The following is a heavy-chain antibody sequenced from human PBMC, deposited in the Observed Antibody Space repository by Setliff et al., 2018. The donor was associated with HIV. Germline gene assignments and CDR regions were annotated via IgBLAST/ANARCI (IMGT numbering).Heavy chain of an antibody. CDR3: ARELYGGNSRPFDY. CDR1: GGSVISYL. CDR2: IYYTGIT. J-gene: IGHJ4*02. V-gene: IGHV4-59*02. D-gene: IGHD2-21*02. Sequence: LSLTCSVSGGSVISYLWHWFRQPPGKGLEWIGYIYYTGITHYNPSLEGRLTISVDTSKNQVSLKLKSVTTADTAVYYCARELYGGNSRPFDYWGQGALVTVSS.